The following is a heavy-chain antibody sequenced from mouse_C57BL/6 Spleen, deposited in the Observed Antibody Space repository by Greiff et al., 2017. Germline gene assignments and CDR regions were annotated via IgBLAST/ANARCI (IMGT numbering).Heavy chain of an antibody. CDR2: IWSGGST. CDR3: ARSLIYDGYPFAY. J-gene: IGHJ3*01. V-gene: IGHV2-2*01. Sequence: VQLQQSGPGLVQPSQSLSITCTVSGFSLTSYGVHWVRQSPGKGLEWLGVIWSGGSTDYNAAFISRLSISKDNSKSQVFFKMNSLQADDTAIYYCARSLIYDGYPFAYWGQGTLVTVSA. D-gene: IGHD2-3*01. CDR1: GFSLTSYG.